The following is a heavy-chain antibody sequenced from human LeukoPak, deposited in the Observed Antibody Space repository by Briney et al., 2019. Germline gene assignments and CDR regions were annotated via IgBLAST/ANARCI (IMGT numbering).Heavy chain of an antibody. Sequence: PGGSLRLSCAASGFTVSNNYMNWVRQAPGKGLEWVSLIYSGRRTYYADSVKGRFTIFRDDSKNTLYLQMNSLRDEDTAVYYCARDRAGDGGHFDYWGQGTLVTVSS. V-gene: IGHV3-66*01. J-gene: IGHJ4*02. CDR3: ARDRAGDGGHFDY. CDR2: IYSGRRT. D-gene: IGHD4-17*01. CDR1: GFTVSNNY.